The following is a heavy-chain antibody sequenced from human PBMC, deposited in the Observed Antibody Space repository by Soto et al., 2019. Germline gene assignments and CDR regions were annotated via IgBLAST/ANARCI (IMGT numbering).Heavy chain of an antibody. CDR1: GDSVASNSAA. CDR3: ARVHRRFGSYYMDV. J-gene: IGHJ6*03. CDR2: TYYRSKWYN. Sequence: TSETLSLTCAISGDSVASNSAAWNWIRQSTSRGLEWLGRTYYRSKWYNDYAVSVKSRITINPDTSKNQFSLQLNSVTPEDTAVYYCARVHRRFGSYYMDVWGKGTTVTVSS. D-gene: IGHD3-16*01. V-gene: IGHV6-1*01.